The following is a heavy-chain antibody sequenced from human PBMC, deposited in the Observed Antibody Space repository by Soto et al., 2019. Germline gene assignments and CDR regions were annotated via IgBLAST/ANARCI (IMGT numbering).Heavy chain of an antibody. CDR3: ARGSVYHGSAEDN. CDR1: GFSFSSYS. D-gene: IGHD3-10*01. CDR2: ISRSSSTI. Sequence: EVQLVESGGGLVQPGGSLRLSCIASGFSFSSYSMNWVRQAPGKGLEWVSYISRSSSTIYHADSVKGRFTISRDNAKNPLYLQMNSLRAEDTAVCYCARGSVYHGSAEDNWGQGILVTVSS. J-gene: IGHJ4*02. V-gene: IGHV3-48*01.